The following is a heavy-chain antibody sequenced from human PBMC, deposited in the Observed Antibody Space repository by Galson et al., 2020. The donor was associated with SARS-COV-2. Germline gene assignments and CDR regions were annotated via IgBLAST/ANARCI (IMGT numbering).Heavy chain of an antibody. D-gene: IGHD3-9*01. V-gene: IGHV2-70*01. CDR2: IDWDDDK. CDR3: ARTYYDILTGYYLPFDY. J-gene: IGHJ4*02. CDR1: GFSLSTSGMC. Sequence: SGPTLVKPTQTLTLTCTYSGFSLSTSGMCVSWIRQPPGKALEWLALIDWDDDKYYSTSLKTRLTISKDTSKNQVVLTMTNMDPVDTATYYCARTYYDILTGYYLPFDYWGQGTLVTVSS.